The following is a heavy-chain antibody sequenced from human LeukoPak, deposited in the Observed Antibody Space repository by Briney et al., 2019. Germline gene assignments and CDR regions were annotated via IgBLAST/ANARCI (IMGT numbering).Heavy chain of an antibody. V-gene: IGHV3-49*04. J-gene: IGHJ6*02. CDR3: TRGPTQQWVYYGMDV. CDR2: IRSKGYGGTT. CDR1: GFTFGDHA. Sequence: HAGGSLRLSCTTSGFTFGDHAMSWVRQAPGKGLEWVGFIRSKGYGGTTEHAASVKGRFAISRDDSKSIAYLQMNSLKTEDTAVYYCTRGPTQQWVYYGMDVWGQGTTVIVSS. D-gene: IGHD5-18*01.